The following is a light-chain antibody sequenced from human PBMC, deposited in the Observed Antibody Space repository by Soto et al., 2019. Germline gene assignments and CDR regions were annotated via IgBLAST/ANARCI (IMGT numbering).Light chain of an antibody. CDR3: QHYNSYSEA. V-gene: IGKV1D-16*01. CDR2: IAS. Sequence: DIQMTQSPSSVSASVGDRVTITCRASQDINSWLAWYQQKPGKAPKVLIYIASRLQIGVPSRFSGRGSGTDFSLTISNLQPEDFATYYCQHYNSYSEAFGQGTKVDIK. CDR1: QDINSW. J-gene: IGKJ1*01.